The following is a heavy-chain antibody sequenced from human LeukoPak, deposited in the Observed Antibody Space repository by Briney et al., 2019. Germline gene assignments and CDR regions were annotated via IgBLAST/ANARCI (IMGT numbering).Heavy chain of an antibody. V-gene: IGHV4-39*07. CDR2: IYYTGST. CDR1: GGSITSSSYY. CDR3: ASTCSSTSCYRGDAFDI. Sequence: SETLSLTCTVSGGSITSSSYYWGWIRQPPGKGPEWIGSIYYTGSTNYNPSLKSRVTISLDTSKNQFSLKLTSVTAADTAVYYCASTCSSTSCYRGDAFDIWGQGTMVTVSS. D-gene: IGHD2-2*02. J-gene: IGHJ3*02.